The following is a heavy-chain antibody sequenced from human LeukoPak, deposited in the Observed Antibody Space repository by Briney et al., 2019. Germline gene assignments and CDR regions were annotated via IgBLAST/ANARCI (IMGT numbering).Heavy chain of an antibody. CDR1: GGSISSSSYY. D-gene: IGHD3-3*01. CDR3: ARDARFFWSGSVAGSAKNAFDI. J-gene: IGHJ3*02. V-gene: IGHV4-39*07. CDR2: IYYSGST. Sequence: SETLSLTCTVSGGSISSSSYYWGWIRQPPGKGLEWIGSIYYSGSTYYNPSLKSRVTISVDTSKNQFSLKLSSVTAADTAVYYCARDARFFWSGSVAGSAKNAFDIWGQGTMVTVSS.